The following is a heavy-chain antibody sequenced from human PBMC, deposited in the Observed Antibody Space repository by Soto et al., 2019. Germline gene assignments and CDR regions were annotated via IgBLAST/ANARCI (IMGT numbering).Heavy chain of an antibody. CDR3: ARGSSSFHFVY. Sequence: SETLSLTCTVSGGSISSYYWSWIRQPPGKGLEWIGYIYYSGSTNYNPSLKSRVTISVDTSKNQFSLKLSSVTAADTAVYYCARGSSSFHFVYWGQGTLVIVSS. V-gene: IGHV4-59*01. CDR2: IYYSGST. D-gene: IGHD6-13*01. CDR1: GGSISSYY. J-gene: IGHJ4*02.